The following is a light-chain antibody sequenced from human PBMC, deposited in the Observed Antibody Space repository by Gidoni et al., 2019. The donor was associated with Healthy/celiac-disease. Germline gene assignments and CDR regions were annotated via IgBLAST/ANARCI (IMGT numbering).Light chain of an antibody. V-gene: IGLV1-40*01. Sequence: SVLTQPPSVSGAPGQRVTISCTGSSSNIGAGYDVHWYQQLPETAPKLLIYGNSNRPSGVPDRCSGSKSGTSASLAITGLQAEDEADYYCQSYDSSLSGSVFGGGTKLTVL. CDR2: GNS. CDR3: QSYDSSLSGSV. CDR1: SSNIGAGYD. J-gene: IGLJ3*02.